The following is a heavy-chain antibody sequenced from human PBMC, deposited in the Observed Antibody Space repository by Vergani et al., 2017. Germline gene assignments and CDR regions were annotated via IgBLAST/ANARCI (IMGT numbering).Heavy chain of an antibody. J-gene: IGHJ3*02. Sequence: QVQLVQSGAEVKKPGASVKVSCKASGGTFSSYAISWVRQAPGQGLEWMGRIIPILGIANYAQKFQGRVKITAEKSTSTAYMELSSLRSEDTAVYYCAREGGDCSSTSCYTGISEGAFDIWGQGTMVTVSS. D-gene: IGHD2-2*02. CDR2: IIPILGIA. CDR1: GGTFSSYA. V-gene: IGHV1-69*04. CDR3: AREGGDCSSTSCYTGISEGAFDI.